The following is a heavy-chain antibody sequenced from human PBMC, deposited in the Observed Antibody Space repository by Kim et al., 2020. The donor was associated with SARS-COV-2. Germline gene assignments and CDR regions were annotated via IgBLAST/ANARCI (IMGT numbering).Heavy chain of an antibody. Sequence: SETLSLTCAVYGGSFSGYYWNWIRQPPGKGPEWIGEINLFGSTNYNPPLKSRVTISVDTSKNQFSLILSTVTAADTAVYYCARCRAVTTFYSYYGMDVWGQGTTVTVSS. CDR2: INLFGST. CDR1: GGSFSGYY. J-gene: IGHJ6*02. D-gene: IGHD4-17*01. CDR3: ARCRAVTTFYSYYGMDV. V-gene: IGHV4-34*01.